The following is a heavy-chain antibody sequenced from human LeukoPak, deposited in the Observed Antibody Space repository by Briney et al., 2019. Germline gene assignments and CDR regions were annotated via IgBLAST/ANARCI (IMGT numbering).Heavy chain of an antibody. J-gene: IGHJ3*02. CDR3: ARGGKIWFGELFDAFDI. CDR1: GYTSTSYG. V-gene: IGHV1-18*01. Sequence: ASVKVSCKASGYTSTSYGISWVRQAPGQGLEWMGWISAYNGNTNYAQKLQSRVTMTTDTSTSTAYMELRSLRSDDTAVYYCARGGKIWFGELFDAFDIWGQGTMVTVSS. CDR2: ISAYNGNT. D-gene: IGHD3-10*01.